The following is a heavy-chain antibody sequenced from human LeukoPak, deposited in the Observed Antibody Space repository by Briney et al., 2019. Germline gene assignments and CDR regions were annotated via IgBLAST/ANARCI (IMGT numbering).Heavy chain of an antibody. Sequence: SETLSLTCAVYGGSFSGYYWSWIRQPPGKGLEWIGEINHSGSTNYNPSLKSRVTISVDTSKNQFSLKLSSVTAADTAVYYCAGTYYDSWSGFPYYYYGMDVWGQGTTVTVSS. J-gene: IGHJ6*02. CDR3: AGTYYDSWSGFPYYYYGMDV. D-gene: IGHD3-3*01. CDR2: INHSGST. V-gene: IGHV4-34*01. CDR1: GGSFSGYY.